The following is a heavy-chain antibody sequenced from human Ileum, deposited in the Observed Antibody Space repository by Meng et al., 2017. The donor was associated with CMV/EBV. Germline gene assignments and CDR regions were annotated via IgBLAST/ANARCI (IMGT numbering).Heavy chain of an antibody. D-gene: IGHD2-21*01. Sequence: QLVEAGCEVKTTGSSVKVACKASGYTFTYPYLHWVRQAPGQALEWMGWTTIYNGNTHYAQRFQDRLTITRHNSLHTAYMELNSLTSRDTGVYFCVRSSLYGDPYFFDSWGQGTLVTVSS. V-gene: IGHV1-45*02. CDR2: TTIYNGNT. CDR3: VRSSLYGDPYFFDS. J-gene: IGHJ5*01. CDR1: GYTFTYPY.